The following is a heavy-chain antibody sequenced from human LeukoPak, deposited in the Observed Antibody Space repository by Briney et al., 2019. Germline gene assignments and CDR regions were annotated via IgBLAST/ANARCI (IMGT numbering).Heavy chain of an antibody. V-gene: IGHV3-7*05. Sequence: GGSLRLSCAASGFTFSNSWMSWVRQAPGKGLEWVASIRKDGSDKYFVDSVKGRFTISRDNAKNSLYLQMNSLRAEDTAVHYCAGSGYWGQGTLVTVSS. CDR1: GFTFSNSW. J-gene: IGHJ4*02. D-gene: IGHD2-8*02. CDR3: AGSGY. CDR2: IRKDGSDK.